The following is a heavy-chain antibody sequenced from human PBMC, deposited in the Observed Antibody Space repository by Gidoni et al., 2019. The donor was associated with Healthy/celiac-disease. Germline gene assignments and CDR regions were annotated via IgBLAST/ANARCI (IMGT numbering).Heavy chain of an antibody. J-gene: IGHJ4*02. CDR2: IWYDGSTK. CDR1: GFTFSSYG. D-gene: IGHD6-19*01. CDR3: ATAVAGPYFDY. V-gene: IGHV3-33*01. Sequence: QVQLVESGGGVVQPGRSLRLSCAASGFTFSSYGMHWVRQAPGKGLELVAFIWYDGSTKYYADSVKGRFTISRDNSKTPLYLQMNSLRAEDTAVYYCATAVAGPYFDYWGQGTLVTVSS.